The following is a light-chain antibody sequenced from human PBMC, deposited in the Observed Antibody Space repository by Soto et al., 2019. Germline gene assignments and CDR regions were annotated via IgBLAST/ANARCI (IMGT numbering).Light chain of an antibody. V-gene: IGLV2-11*01. Sequence: QSALTQPRSVSGSPGQSVTISCTGTSSDVGGYNYVSWYQQHPGKAPKLMIYDVSKRPSGVPDRFSGSKSGNTAYLTISGLQAEDDADYYCFSYAGSYVVFGGWTKVT. CDR2: DVS. J-gene: IGLJ2*01. CDR1: SSDVGGYNY. CDR3: FSYAGSYVV.